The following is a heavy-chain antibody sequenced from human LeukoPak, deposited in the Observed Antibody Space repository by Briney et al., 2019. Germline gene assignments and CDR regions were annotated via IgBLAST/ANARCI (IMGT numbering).Heavy chain of an antibody. CDR3: ARTGPTRQRGVPDY. Sequence: GGSLRLSCAASGFTFSSYSMNWVRQAPGKGLEWVSYISSSSSSTIYYADSVKGRFTISRDDAKNSLYLQMNSLRAEDTAVYYCARTGPTRQRGVPDYWGQGTLVTVSS. CDR2: ISSSSSSTI. D-gene: IGHD3-10*01. V-gene: IGHV3-48*01. CDR1: GFTFSSYS. J-gene: IGHJ4*02.